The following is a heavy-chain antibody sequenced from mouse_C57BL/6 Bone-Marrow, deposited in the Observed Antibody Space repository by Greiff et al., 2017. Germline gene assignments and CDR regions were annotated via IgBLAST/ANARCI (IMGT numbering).Heavy chain of an antibody. D-gene: IGHD2-2*01. CDR1: GYTFTSYW. CDR2: IYPGSGST. V-gene: IGHV1-55*01. Sequence: VQLQQPGAELVKPGASVKMSCKASGYTFTSYWITWVTQRPGQGLEWIGDIYPGSGSTNYNEKFKSKATLTVDTSSSTAYMQLSSLTSEDSAVYYCARLWGYDEGFAYWGQGTLVTVSA. CDR3: ARLWGYDEGFAY. J-gene: IGHJ3*01.